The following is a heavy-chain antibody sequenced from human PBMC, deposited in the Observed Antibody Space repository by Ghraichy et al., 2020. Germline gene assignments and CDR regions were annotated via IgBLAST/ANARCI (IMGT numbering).Heavy chain of an antibody. J-gene: IGHJ4*02. CDR1: GYTLTNYA. D-gene: IGHD1-26*01. Sequence: ASVKVSCKASGYTLTNYAMHWVRQAPGQRLEWMGWINAGNGNTKYSQKFEGRVTITWDTSASTAYMDLSSLRSEDTAVYYCARGRGSYSNDHWGQGTLVTVSS. CDR3: ARGRGSYSNDH. V-gene: IGHV1-3*01. CDR2: INAGNGNT.